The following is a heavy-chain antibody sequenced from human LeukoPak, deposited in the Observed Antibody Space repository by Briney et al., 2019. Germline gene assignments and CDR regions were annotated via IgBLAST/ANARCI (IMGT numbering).Heavy chain of an antibody. D-gene: IGHD3-22*01. V-gene: IGHV4-30-2*01. CDR2: IYPRGST. CDR3: ARGSKYYYDSSGYYPL. J-gene: IGHJ4*02. CDR1: GGSISSGSYS. Sequence: PSQTLSLTCAVSGGSISSGSYSWSWIQQPPGKGLEWIGYIYPRGSTYYNPSLKSRVTVSGDTSKNQFSLKLSSVTAADTAVYYCARGSKYYYDSSGYYPLWGQGTLVTVSS.